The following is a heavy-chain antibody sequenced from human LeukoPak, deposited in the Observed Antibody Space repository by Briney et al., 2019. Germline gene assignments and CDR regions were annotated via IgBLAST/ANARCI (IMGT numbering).Heavy chain of an antibody. V-gene: IGHV3-7*04. CDR1: GFNFNYYF. CDR3: ATEYWYRHDY. Sequence: GGSLRLSCATSGFNFNYYFMAWVRQAPGKGLEWLATIDKDGSGTEYIDSVRGRFTISRDNTKKSIHLQMSSLSADDTAVYFCATEYWYRHDYWGQGNLVTVSS. CDR2: IDKDGSGT. J-gene: IGHJ4*02. D-gene: IGHD6-13*01.